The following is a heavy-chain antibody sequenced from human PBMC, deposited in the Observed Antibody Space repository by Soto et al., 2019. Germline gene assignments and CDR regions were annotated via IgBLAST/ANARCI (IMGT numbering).Heavy chain of an antibody. CDR1: GFTFSSYW. Sequence: EVQLVESGGGLVQPGGSLRLSCVASGFTFSSYWMSWVRQALGKGLEWVANIKQDGSEKYYVDSVKDRFTIPRDNAQNSLYLQMNSLTAEDSAVYYCARVYPGSGWPYHYYGMDVWGQGTTVTVSS. CDR2: IKQDGSEK. J-gene: IGHJ6*02. V-gene: IGHV3-7*01. CDR3: ARVYPGSGWPYHYYGMDV. D-gene: IGHD6-19*01.